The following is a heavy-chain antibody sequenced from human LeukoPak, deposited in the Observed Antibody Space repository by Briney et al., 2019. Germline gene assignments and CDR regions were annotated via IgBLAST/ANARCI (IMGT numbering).Heavy chain of an antibody. J-gene: IGHJ3*01. Sequence: SETLSLTCTVSSTSMYNYYWSWIRQPPGKGLEWIGYIYPSGSTKSNPSLQSRVTISVDTSKNQFSLELTSVTGADMAVYYCARPLCSGVTCYTSLAFDLWGQGAMVTVSS. CDR2: IYPSGST. V-gene: IGHV4-4*09. CDR1: STSMYNYY. D-gene: IGHD2-15*01. CDR3: ARPLCSGVTCYTSLAFDL.